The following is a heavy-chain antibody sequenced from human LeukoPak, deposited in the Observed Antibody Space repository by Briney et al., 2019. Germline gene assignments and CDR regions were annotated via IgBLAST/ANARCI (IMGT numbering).Heavy chain of an antibody. V-gene: IGHV4-39*01. CDR2: IHYTGST. CDR1: GVSTTASSFY. Sequence: SETLSLTCSVSGVSTTASSFYWGWIRQPPGKGLEWIGTIHYTGSTYYNPSLKSRVTISVDTSRNQFSLKLSSVTAADTAIYYCASRVVVIQYWGQGTLVTVSS. D-gene: IGHD3-22*01. CDR3: ASRVVVIQY. J-gene: IGHJ4*02.